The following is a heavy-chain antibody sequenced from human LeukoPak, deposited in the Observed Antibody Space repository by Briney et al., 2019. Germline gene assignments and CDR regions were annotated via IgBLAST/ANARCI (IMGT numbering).Heavy chain of an antibody. CDR1: GYTFTSYG. CDR2: ISAYNGNT. Sequence: ASVKVSCKASGYTFTSYGISWVRQALGQGLEWMGWISAYNGNTNYAQKLQGRVTMTTDTSTSTAYMELRSLRSDDTAVYYCARVGLGAAAGNWFDPWGQGTLVTVSS. V-gene: IGHV1-18*01. J-gene: IGHJ5*02. CDR3: ARVGLGAAAGNWFDP. D-gene: IGHD6-13*01.